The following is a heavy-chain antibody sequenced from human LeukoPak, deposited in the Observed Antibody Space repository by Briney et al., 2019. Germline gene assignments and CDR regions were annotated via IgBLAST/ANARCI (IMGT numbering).Heavy chain of an antibody. D-gene: IGHD4-23*01. CDR2: IQAGGDEK. J-gene: IGHJ4*02. Sequence: GGSLRLSCAASGFIFSSYAMSWVRQAPGKGLEWMTFIQAGGDEKYYAESVKGRFTVSRDNSKNTLYLQMNSLRAEDTAVYYCARDTPGYGGDDFDYWGQGALVTVSS. CDR1: GFIFSSYA. CDR3: ARDTPGYGGDDFDY. V-gene: IGHV3-30*02.